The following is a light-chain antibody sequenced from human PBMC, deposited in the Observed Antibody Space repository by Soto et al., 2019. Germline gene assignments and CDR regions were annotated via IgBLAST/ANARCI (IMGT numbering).Light chain of an antibody. Sequence: DIQMTQSPSTLSASEGDRVTISCRASQSVSIWLAWYQQKPGKAPNLLIYAASSLQSGVSSRFSGSGSGTDFTLTISSLQPEDSATYYCQQSYSLPYTFGQGTKVDIK. V-gene: IGKV1-39*01. J-gene: IGKJ2*01. CDR1: QSVSIW. CDR2: AAS. CDR3: QQSYSLPYT.